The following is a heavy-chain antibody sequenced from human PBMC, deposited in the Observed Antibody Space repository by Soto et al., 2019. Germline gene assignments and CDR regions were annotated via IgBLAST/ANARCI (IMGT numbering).Heavy chain of an antibody. D-gene: IGHD4-17*01. CDR2: ISGSGGTT. V-gene: IGHV3-23*01. J-gene: IGHJ4*02. CDR3: AKDLYGDFDY. CDR1: GFTFDNYA. Sequence: GSLRLSCSASGFTFDNYAMTWVRQAPGKGLEWVSTISGSGGTTYYADSVKGRFTISRDNSKNTLYLQMNSLRAEDTAVYYCAKDLYGDFDYWGQGTLVTVSS.